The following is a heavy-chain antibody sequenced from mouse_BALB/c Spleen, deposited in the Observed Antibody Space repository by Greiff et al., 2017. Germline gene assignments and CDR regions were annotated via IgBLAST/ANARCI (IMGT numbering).Heavy chain of an antibody. Sequence: EVKLMESGGDLVKPGGSLKLSCAASGFTFSSYGMSWVRQTPDKRLEWVATISSGGSYNSYPDSVKGRFPISRDNAKNTLYLQMSSLKSEDTAMYYCAREGAYYGNQYAMDYWGQGTSVPVSS. CDR1: GFTFSSYG. D-gene: IGHD2-10*01. J-gene: IGHJ4*01. V-gene: IGHV5-6*01. CDR2: ISSGGSYN. CDR3: AREGAYYGNQYAMDY.